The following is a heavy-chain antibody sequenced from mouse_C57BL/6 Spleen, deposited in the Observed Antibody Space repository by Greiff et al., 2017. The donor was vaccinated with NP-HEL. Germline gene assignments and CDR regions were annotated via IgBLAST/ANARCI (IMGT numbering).Heavy chain of an antibody. J-gene: IGHJ4*01. V-gene: IGHV1-59*01. Sequence: VQLQQPGAELVRPGTSVKLSCKASGYTFTSYWKHWVKQRPGQGLEWIGVIDPSDSYTNYNQKFKGKATLTVDTSSSTAYMQLSSLTSEDSAVYYCARLLLRYAMDYWGQGTSVTVSS. CDR2: IDPSDSYT. CDR3: ARLLLRYAMDY. CDR1: GYTFTSYW. D-gene: IGHD1-1*01.